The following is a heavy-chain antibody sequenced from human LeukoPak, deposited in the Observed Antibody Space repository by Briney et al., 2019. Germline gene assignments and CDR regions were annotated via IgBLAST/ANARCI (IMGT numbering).Heavy chain of an antibody. D-gene: IGHD1-26*01. CDR2: IYPGDSDT. V-gene: IGHV5-51*01. CDR3: ARRSREWELLGYFDY. J-gene: IGHJ4*02. CDR1: GYTFTNYW. Sequence: GESLKISCKASGYTFTNYWIGWVRQMPGKGLEWMGIIYPGDSDTRYSPSFQGQVTISADKSISTAYLQWGSLKASDTAMYYCARRSREWELLGYFDYWGQGTLVTVSS.